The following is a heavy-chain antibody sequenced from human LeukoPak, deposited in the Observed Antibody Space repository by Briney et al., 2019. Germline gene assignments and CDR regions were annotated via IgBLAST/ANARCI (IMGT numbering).Heavy chain of an antibody. V-gene: IGHV4-59*08. CDR3: ARARASYGFYLDWFDP. D-gene: IGHD5-24*01. Sequence: KPSETLSLTCTVSGGSISSYYWSWIRQPPGKGLEWIGYIYYSGSTDYNPSLKSRVTISVDTSKNQFSLKLSSVTAADTAVYYCARARASYGFYLDWFDPWGQGTLVTVSP. J-gene: IGHJ5*02. CDR2: IYYSGST. CDR1: GGSISSYY.